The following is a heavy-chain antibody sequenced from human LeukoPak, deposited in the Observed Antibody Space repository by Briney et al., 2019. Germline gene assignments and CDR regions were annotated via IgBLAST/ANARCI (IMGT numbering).Heavy chain of an antibody. CDR3: ARELPDIVVVPAATGAFDI. D-gene: IGHD2-2*01. V-gene: IGHV1-2*02. CDR1: GYTFTGYY. J-gene: IGHJ3*02. CDR2: INPNSGGT. Sequence: ASVKVSCKASGYTFTGYYMHWVRQAPGQGLEWMGWINPNSGGTNYAQKFQGRVTMTRDTSISTAYMELSRLRSDDTAVYYCARELPDIVVVPAATGAFDIWGQGTMVTVFS.